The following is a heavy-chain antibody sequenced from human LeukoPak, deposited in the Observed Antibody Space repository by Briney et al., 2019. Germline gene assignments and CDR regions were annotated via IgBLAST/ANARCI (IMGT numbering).Heavy chain of an antibody. CDR3: ARLGPGGHGEFDY. Sequence: SQTLSLTCSVSGGSISSGSYYWTWIRQAAGRGLEWIGRIHTSGFTNYNPSLKSRVTVSLDTSKNQFSLRLTSVTAADTAVYYCARLGPGGHGEFDYWGQGTLVTVSS. V-gene: IGHV4-61*02. J-gene: IGHJ4*02. CDR1: GGSISSGSYY. D-gene: IGHD3-10*01. CDR2: IHTSGFT.